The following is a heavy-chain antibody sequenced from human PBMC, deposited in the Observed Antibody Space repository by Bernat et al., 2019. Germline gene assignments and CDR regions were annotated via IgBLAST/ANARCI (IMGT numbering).Heavy chain of an antibody. CDR2: VNSDGSST. D-gene: IGHD3-10*01. CDR3: ARSASYGSGSYYKLDY. CDR1: GFTFSSYW. V-gene: IGHV3-74*01. Sequence: EVQLVESGGGLVQPGGSLRLSCAASGFTFSSYWMHWVRQAPGKGLVWVSRVNSDGSSTVYAESVKGRFTISRDNAKNTLYLQMNSLRAEDTAVYYCARSASYGSGSYYKLDYWGQGTLVSVSS. J-gene: IGHJ4*02.